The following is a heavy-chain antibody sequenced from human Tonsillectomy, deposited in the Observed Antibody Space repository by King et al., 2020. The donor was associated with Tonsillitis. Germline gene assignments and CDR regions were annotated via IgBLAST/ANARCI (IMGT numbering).Heavy chain of an antibody. D-gene: IGHD3-22*01. Sequence: QVQLVESGAEVKKPGSSVKVSCKASGGTFSSYGISWVRQAPGQGLEWMGGIIPIFDTANYAQTFQGRVTITADKSTSTAYMELSSLRSEDTAVYYCARGGYYDSSGYYPTNGDAFDIWGQGTMVTVSS. CDR1: GGTFSSYG. V-gene: IGHV1-69*06. J-gene: IGHJ3*02. CDR3: ARGGYYDSSGYYPTNGDAFDI. CDR2: IIPIFDTA.